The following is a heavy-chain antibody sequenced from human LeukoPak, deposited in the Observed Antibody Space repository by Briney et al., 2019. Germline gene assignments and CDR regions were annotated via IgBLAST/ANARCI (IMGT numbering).Heavy chain of an antibody. J-gene: IGHJ6*03. V-gene: IGHV3-33*06. CDR3: AKEEGIAVAGTSPIPAYYYYMDV. CDR1: GFTFSSYG. Sequence: GGSLRLSCAASGFTFSSYGMHWVRQAPGKGLEWVAVIWYDGSNKYYADSVKGRFTISRDNSKNTLYLQMNSLGAEDTAVYYCAKEEGIAVAGTSPIPAYYYYMDVWGKGTTVTVSS. D-gene: IGHD6-19*01. CDR2: IWYDGSNK.